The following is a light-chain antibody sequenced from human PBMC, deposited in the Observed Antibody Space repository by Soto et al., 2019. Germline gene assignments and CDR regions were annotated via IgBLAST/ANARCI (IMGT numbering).Light chain of an antibody. Sequence: EIVLTQSPGTLSLSPGERATLSYRASQSVSNNYLAWYQQTPGQAPRLLIYGASTRAAGISDRFSGSGSGTDFTLTISSLEPADFAMYYCQQYGSSPRTFGHGTKVEIK. CDR3: QQYGSSPRT. V-gene: IGKV3-20*01. J-gene: IGKJ1*01. CDR1: QSVSNNY. CDR2: GAS.